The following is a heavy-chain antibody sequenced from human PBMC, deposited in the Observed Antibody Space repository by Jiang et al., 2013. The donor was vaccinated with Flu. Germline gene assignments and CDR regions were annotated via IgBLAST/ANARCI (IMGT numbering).Heavy chain of an antibody. J-gene: IGHJ4*02. Sequence: EVKKPGESLKISCKGSGYSFSTFWIGWVRQMPGKGLEWLGIVYPGVSTATYIPSFQGQVTISADKSLSTAYLQWSSLKASDTGIYYCARRPFHGTPDYWGQGTLVTVSS. CDR1: GYSFSTFW. V-gene: IGHV5-51*01. D-gene: IGHD1-1*01. CDR3: ARRPFHGTPDY. CDR2: VYPGVSTA.